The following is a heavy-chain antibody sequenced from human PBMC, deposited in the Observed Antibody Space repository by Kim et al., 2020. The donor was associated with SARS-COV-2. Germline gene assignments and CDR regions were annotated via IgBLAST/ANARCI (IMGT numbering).Heavy chain of an antibody. CDR2: IYHSGST. CDR3: AERAGGYSGSDYFDN. V-gene: IGHV4-59*03. J-gene: IGHJ4*02. D-gene: IGHD3-10*01. Sequence: SETLSLTCTVSGGSINNYYWSWIRQPPGKTLEWIGYIYHSGSTYYNPSLRSRVTMSVDTPQNQFSLKLNSVTAADTAVYYCAERAGGYSGSDYFDNWGQGTLVTVSS. CDR1: GGSINNYY.